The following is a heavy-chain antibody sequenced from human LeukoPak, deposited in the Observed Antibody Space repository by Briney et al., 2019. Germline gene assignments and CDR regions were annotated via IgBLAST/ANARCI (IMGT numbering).Heavy chain of an antibody. V-gene: IGHV3-23*01. Sequence: GGPLRLSCAASGFTFSSYAMSWVRQAPGKGLEWVSAISGSGGSTYYADSVKGRFTISRDNSKNTLYLQMNSLRAEDTAVYYCAAARHAPYYYYYMDVWGKGTTVTVSS. CDR1: GFTFSSYA. D-gene: IGHD6-25*01. J-gene: IGHJ6*03. CDR2: ISGSGGST. CDR3: AAARHAPYYYYYMDV.